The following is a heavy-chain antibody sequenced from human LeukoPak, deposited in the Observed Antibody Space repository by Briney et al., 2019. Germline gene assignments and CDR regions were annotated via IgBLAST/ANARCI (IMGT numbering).Heavy chain of an antibody. CDR1: GFTFSSYW. Sequence: GGSLRLSCAASGFTFSSYWMHWVRQAPGKGLVWVSRINSDGSSTYYADSVKGRFTISRDNSKNTLYLQMNSLRAEDTAVYYCAKAINTYYYDSSGYPSAPFDYWGQGTLVTVSS. CDR3: AKAINTYYYDSSGYPSAPFDY. J-gene: IGHJ4*02. CDR2: INSDGSST. V-gene: IGHV3-74*01. D-gene: IGHD3-22*01.